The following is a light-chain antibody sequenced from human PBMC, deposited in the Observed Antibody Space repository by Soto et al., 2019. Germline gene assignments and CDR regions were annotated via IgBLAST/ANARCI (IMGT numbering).Light chain of an antibody. V-gene: IGKV1-9*01. CDR1: QGITSF. CDR2: TAS. CDR3: QQHNSYPLT. J-gene: IGKJ4*01. Sequence: DIQLTQSPSFLSASVGDRVSITCRASQGITSFLAWYQQIPGKAPKLLIYTASTLQSGVPPRFSGSGSGTEFTLTISSLQPEDFGTYYCQQHNSYPLTFGGGTRVAIK.